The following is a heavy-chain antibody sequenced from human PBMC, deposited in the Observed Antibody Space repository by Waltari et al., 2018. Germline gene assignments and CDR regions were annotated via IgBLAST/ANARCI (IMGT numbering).Heavy chain of an antibody. V-gene: IGHV4-30-2*01. CDR2: IYHSGST. J-gene: IGHJ5*02. CDR3: ARTEGGGPAGWFDP. CDR1: GGSISSGGYS. Sequence: QLQLQESGSGLVKPSQTLSLTCAVSGGSISSGGYSWSWIRQPPGKGLEWIGYIYHSGSTYYNPSLKSRVTISVDRSKNQFSLKLSSVTAADTAVYYCARTEGGGPAGWFDPWGQGTLVTVSS. D-gene: IGHD2-15*01.